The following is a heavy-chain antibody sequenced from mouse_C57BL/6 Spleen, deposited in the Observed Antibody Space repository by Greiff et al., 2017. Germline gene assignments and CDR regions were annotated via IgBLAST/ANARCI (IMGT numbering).Heavy chain of an antibody. V-gene: IGHV1-47*01. Sequence: QVHVKQSGAELVKPGASVKMSCKASGYTFTTYPIEWMKQNHGKSLEWIGNFHPYNDDTTYNEKFKGKATLTVEKSSRTVYLELSRLTSDDSAVYYCARSDYDEAMDYWGQGTSVTVSS. CDR1: GYTFTTYP. CDR3: ARSDYDEAMDY. J-gene: IGHJ4*01. D-gene: IGHD2-4*01. CDR2: FHPYNDDT.